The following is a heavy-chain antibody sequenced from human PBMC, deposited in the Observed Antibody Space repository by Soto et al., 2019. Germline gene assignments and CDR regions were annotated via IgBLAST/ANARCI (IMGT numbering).Heavy chain of an antibody. CDR3: VRDGTNTLPDWFDP. Sequence: SETLSLTCTVSGASISGFYWSWIRKSAGKGLEWLGRIYATGTTNYNPSLKSRVMISVDTSKKQFSLKLRSVTAADTAVYYCVRDGTNTLPDWFDPWGQGISVTVSS. D-gene: IGHD1-1*01. V-gene: IGHV4-4*07. CDR1: GASISGFY. J-gene: IGHJ5*02. CDR2: IYATGTT.